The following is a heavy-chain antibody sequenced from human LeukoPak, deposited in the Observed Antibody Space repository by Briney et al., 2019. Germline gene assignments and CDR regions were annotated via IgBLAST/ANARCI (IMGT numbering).Heavy chain of an antibody. CDR1: GGSIRSGGYC. D-gene: IGHD4-17*01. J-gene: IGHJ4*02. CDR2: IYHSGST. Sequence: SQTLSLTCAVSGGSIRSGGYCWSWIRQPPGKGLEWIGYIYHSGSTYYNPSLKSRVTISVDRSKNQFSLKLSSVTAADTAVYYCARSPGDYLFDYRGQGTLVTVSS. CDR3: ARSPGDYLFDY. V-gene: IGHV4-30-2*01.